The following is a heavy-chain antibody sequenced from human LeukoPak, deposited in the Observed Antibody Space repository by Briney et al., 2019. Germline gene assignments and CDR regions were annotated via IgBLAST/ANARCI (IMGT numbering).Heavy chain of an antibody. CDR1: GFTFSSYS. V-gene: IGHV3-48*02. J-gene: IGHJ4*02. CDR3: ARGGSYPFDH. CDR2: ISSSGTTI. Sequence: GGSLRLSCAASGFTFSSYSMNWVRQAPGKGLEWVSYISSSGTTIYYADSVKGRLTISRDNAKNSVHLQMNSLRDDDTAVYYCARGGSYPFDHWGQGTLVTVSS. D-gene: IGHD3-16*02.